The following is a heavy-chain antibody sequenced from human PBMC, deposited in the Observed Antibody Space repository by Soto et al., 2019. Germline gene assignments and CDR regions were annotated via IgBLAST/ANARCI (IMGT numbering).Heavy chain of an antibody. Sequence: QVQLVQSGAEVKKPGSSVNVSCKASGGTFSSYAISWVRQAPGQGLEWMGGIIPIFGTADYAQKFQGRVTITADEPTSTGNMELSSLRSAAAAVYSCASHYDSSGYYYRGLDYWGQGTLVTVSS. V-gene: IGHV1-69*12. CDR2: IIPIFGTA. J-gene: IGHJ4*02. CDR1: GGTFSSYA. D-gene: IGHD3-22*01. CDR3: ASHYDSSGYYYRGLDY.